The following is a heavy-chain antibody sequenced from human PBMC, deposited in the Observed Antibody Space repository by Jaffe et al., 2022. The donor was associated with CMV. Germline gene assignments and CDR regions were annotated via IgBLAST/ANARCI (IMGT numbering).Heavy chain of an antibody. CDR3: ARDHSPRGWYSSRDYYYYYMDV. Sequence: EVQLVESGGGLVQPGGSLRLSCAASGFTFSSYWMHWVRQAPGKGLVWVSRINSDGSSTSYADSVKGRFTISRDNAKNTLYLQMNSLRAEDTAVYYCARDHSPRGWYSSRDYYYYYMDVWGKGTTVTVSS. D-gene: IGHD6-19*01. CDR1: GFTFSSYW. V-gene: IGHV3-74*01. CDR2: INSDGSST. J-gene: IGHJ6*03.